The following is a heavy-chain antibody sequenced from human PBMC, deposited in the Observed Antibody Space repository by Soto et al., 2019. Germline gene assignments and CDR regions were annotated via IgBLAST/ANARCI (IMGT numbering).Heavy chain of an antibody. CDR1: GYSLSSGYY. D-gene: IGHD3-9*01. V-gene: IGHV4-38-2*02. CDR2: ISHSVST. CDR3: ARDLPWTGPPGHDY. Sequence: SETMSLTCAVSGYSLSSGYYWGWIRQPPGKGLEWIGSISHSVSTYYNPSLKSRVTISVDTSKNYFARKLSSGTAADTAVYYCARDLPWTGPPGHDYWGQGTLVNVSS. J-gene: IGHJ4*02.